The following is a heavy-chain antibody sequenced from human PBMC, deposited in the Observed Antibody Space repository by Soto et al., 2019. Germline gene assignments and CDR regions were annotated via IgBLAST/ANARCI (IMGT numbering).Heavy chain of an antibody. CDR2: INPSGGST. Sequence: ASVKFSCKASGYTFTRYYMPWVRQAPGQGLEWMGIINPSGGSTSYAQKFQGRVTMTRDTSTSTVYMELSSLRSEDTAVYYCASLGGSRFDYWGQGTLVTVSS. CDR3: ASLGGSRFDY. V-gene: IGHV1-46*01. D-gene: IGHD2-15*01. J-gene: IGHJ4*02. CDR1: GYTFTRYY.